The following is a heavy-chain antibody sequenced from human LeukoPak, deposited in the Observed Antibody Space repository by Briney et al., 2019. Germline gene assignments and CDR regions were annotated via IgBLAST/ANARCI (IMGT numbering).Heavy chain of an antibody. Sequence: SETLSLTCTVSGYSISSGYYWGWIRQPPGKGLEWIGSIYHSGSTYYNPSLKSRVTISVDTSKNQFSLKLSSVTAADTAVYYCAGTYYYDSSGYYHYSLWGQGTLVTVSS. CDR3: AGTYYYDSSGYYHYSL. J-gene: IGHJ4*02. CDR1: GYSISSGYY. D-gene: IGHD3-22*01. V-gene: IGHV4-38-2*02. CDR2: IYHSGST.